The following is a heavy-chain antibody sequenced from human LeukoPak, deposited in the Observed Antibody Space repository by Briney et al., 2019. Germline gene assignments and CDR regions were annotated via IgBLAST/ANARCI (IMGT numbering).Heavy chain of an antibody. CDR2: ISSSSSYI. CDR3: AGSMVRGLGEALDI. Sequence: PGGSLRLSCAASGFAFSSYSMNWVRQAPGKGLEWVSSISSSSSYIYYADSVKGRFTISRDNAKNSLYLQMNSLRAEDTAVYYCAGSMVRGLGEALDIWGQGTMVTVSS. J-gene: IGHJ3*02. V-gene: IGHV3-21*01. CDR1: GFAFSSYS. D-gene: IGHD3-10*01.